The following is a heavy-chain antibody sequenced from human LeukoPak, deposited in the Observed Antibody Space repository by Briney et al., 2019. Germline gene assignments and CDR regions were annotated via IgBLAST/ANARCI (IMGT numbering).Heavy chain of an antibody. CDR3: ARDPRQYSYGYYFDY. CDR2: IYPNSGGT. D-gene: IGHD5-18*01. Sequence: GASVKVSCKASGYIFTGYHIHWVRQAPGQGVEWMGWIYPNSGGTNYAQKFQGRVTMTRDTSITTVYMELSRLTSDDTAVYYCARDPRQYSYGYYFDYWGRGTLVTVSS. CDR1: GYIFTGYH. V-gene: IGHV1-2*02. J-gene: IGHJ4*02.